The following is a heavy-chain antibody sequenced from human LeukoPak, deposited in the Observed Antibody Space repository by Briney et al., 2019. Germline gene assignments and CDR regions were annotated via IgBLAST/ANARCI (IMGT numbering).Heavy chain of an antibody. Sequence: GRSLRLSCAASGFTFSSYGMHWVRQAPGKGLEWVAVIWYDGSNKYYADSVKGRFTISRDNSKNTLYLQMNSLRAEDTAVYYCARGGSGSYYSTFDYWGQGTLVTVSS. V-gene: IGHV3-33*08. CDR1: GFTFSSYG. CDR2: IWYDGSNK. D-gene: IGHD1-26*01. J-gene: IGHJ4*02. CDR3: ARGGSGSYYSTFDY.